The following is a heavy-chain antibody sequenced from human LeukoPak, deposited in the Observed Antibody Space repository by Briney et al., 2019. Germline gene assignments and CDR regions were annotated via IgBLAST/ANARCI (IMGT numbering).Heavy chain of an antibody. V-gene: IGHV3-7*03. D-gene: IGHD2-15*01. CDR3: ARQHCSGGDCYFFD. CDR1: GFTFGKYW. CDR2: IKLDGSEK. J-gene: IGHJ4*02. Sequence: GGSLRLSCVASGFTFGKYWMSWVRQAPGKGLEWVANIKLDGSEKNYVDSVKGRFTISRDNTKNSLYLQMNSLRVEDTAVFYCARQHCSGGDCYFFDWGQGTLVTVSS.